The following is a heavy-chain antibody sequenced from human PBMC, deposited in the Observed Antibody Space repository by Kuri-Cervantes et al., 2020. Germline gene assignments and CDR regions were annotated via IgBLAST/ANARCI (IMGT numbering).Heavy chain of an antibody. CDR1: GYTFTSYG. D-gene: IGHD3-10*01. Sequence: ASVKVSCKASGYTFTSYGISWVRQAPGQGLEWMGWISAYNGNTNYAQKLQGRVTMTTDTSTSTAYMELRSLRSGDTAVYYCARVQSRLWFRRGYFDYWGQGTLVTVSS. V-gene: IGHV1-18*01. CDR3: ARVQSRLWFRRGYFDY. J-gene: IGHJ4*02. CDR2: ISAYNGNT.